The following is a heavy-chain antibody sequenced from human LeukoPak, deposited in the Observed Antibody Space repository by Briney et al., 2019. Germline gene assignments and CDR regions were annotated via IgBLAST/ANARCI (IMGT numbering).Heavy chain of an antibody. D-gene: IGHD3-16*02. CDR3: ARDNSVGDIAWWFDP. Sequence: GASVKVSCKASGGTFSSYGISWVRQAPGQGLEWLGLINPSGSSTLYAQKFQGRVTMTRDMSTTTDYMELSSLRSEDTAVYYCARDNSVGDIAWWFDPWGQGTLVTVSS. CDR1: GGTFSSYG. CDR2: INPSGSST. J-gene: IGHJ5*02. V-gene: IGHV1-46*01.